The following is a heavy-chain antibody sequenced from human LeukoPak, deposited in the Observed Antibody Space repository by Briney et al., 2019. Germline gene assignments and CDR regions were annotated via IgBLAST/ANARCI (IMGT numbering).Heavy chain of an antibody. CDR3: ASRYDYSNYIGY. Sequence: SETLSLTCTVSGGSISSSSYYWGWIRQPPGKGLEWIGSIYYSGSTYYNPSLKSRVTISVDTPKNQFSLKLSSVTAADTAVYYCASRYDYSNYIGYWGQGTLVTVSS. D-gene: IGHD4-11*01. V-gene: IGHV4-39*01. CDR2: IYYSGST. CDR1: GGSISSSSYY. J-gene: IGHJ4*02.